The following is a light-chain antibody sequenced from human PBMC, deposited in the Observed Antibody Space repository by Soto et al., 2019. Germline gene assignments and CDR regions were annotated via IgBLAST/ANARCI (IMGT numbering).Light chain of an antibody. J-gene: IGLJ1*01. V-gene: IGLV1-40*01. CDR3: QSYDSKLRAYV. Sequence: QSVLTQPPSVSGAPGQRVTISCTGTASSIAARYDVHWYQQIPGKAPKLLISGNSNRPAGVPDRFSGSKSGTSASLAITGLQAEDEAEYHCQSYDSKLRAYVFGTGTKLTVL. CDR2: GNS. CDR1: ASSIAARYD.